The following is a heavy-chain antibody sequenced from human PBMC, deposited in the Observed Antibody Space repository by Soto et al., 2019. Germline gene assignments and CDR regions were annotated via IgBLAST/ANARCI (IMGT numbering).Heavy chain of an antibody. Sequence: GESLKISCKGSGYSFTSYWIGWVRQMPGKGLEWMGITYPGDSDTRYSPSFQGQVTISADKSISTAYLQWSSLKASDTAMYYCASGIAARPPYYYYGMDVWGQGTTVTVSS. J-gene: IGHJ6*02. CDR1: GYSFTSYW. CDR3: ASGIAARPPYYYYGMDV. D-gene: IGHD6-6*01. CDR2: TYPGDSDT. V-gene: IGHV5-51*01.